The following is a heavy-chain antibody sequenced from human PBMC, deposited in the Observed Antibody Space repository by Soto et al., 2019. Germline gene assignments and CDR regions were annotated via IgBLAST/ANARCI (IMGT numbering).Heavy chain of an antibody. V-gene: IGHV5-51*01. D-gene: IGHD6-13*01. J-gene: IGHJ4*02. Sequence: GESLKISCKGSGYSFTSYWIGWVRQMPGKGLEWMGIIYPGDSDTRYSPSFQGQVTISADRSISTAYLQWSSLKASDTAMYYCASGGGPLYSSSWYQYWGQGTLVTVSS. CDR1: GYSFTSYW. CDR3: ASGGGPLYSSSWYQY. CDR2: IYPGDSDT.